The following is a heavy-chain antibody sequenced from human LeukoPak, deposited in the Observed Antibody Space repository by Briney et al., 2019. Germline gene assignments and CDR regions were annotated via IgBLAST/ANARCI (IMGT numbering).Heavy chain of an antibody. Sequence: PSETLSLTCTVSGGSISSSSYYWGWIRQPPGKGLEWIGSIYYSGSTYYNPSLKSRVTISVDTSKNQFSLKLSSVTAADTAVYYCARHVGESSSSWYRFYYYYMDVWGKGTTVTISS. J-gene: IGHJ6*03. CDR3: ARHVGESSSSWYRFYYYYMDV. CDR1: GGSISSSSYY. CDR2: IYYSGST. D-gene: IGHD6-13*01. V-gene: IGHV4-39*01.